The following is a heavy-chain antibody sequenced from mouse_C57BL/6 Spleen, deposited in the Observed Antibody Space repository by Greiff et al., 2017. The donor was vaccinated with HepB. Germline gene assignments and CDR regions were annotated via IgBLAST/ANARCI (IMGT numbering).Heavy chain of an antibody. CDR1: GYAFSSSW. Sequence: VKLQQSGPELVKPGASVKISCKASGYAFSSSWMNWVKQRPGKGLEWIGRIYPGDGDTNYNGKFKGKATLTADKSSSTAYMQLSSLTSEDSAVYFCAIYGSSYWFAYWGQGTLVTVSA. J-gene: IGHJ3*01. V-gene: IGHV1-82*01. CDR3: AIYGSSYWFAY. D-gene: IGHD1-1*01. CDR2: IYPGDGDT.